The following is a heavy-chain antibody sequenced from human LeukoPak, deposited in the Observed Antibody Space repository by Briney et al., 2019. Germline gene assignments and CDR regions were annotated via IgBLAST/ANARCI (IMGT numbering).Heavy chain of an antibody. CDR3: ARFERWTGTVYLDY. CDR2: ISAYNGNT. D-gene: IGHD3/OR15-3a*01. V-gene: IGHV1-18*01. CDR1: GGTFIRFT. Sequence: ASVKVSCKASGGTFIRFTISWVRQAPGQGLEWMGWISAYNGNTNYAQKLQGRVTMTTDTSTSTAYMELRSLRSDDTAVYYCARFERWTGTVYLDYWGQGTLVTVSS. J-gene: IGHJ4*02.